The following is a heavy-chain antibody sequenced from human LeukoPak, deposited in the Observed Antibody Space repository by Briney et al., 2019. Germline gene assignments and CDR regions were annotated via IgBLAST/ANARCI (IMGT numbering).Heavy chain of an antibody. Sequence: PGGSLRLSCAASGFTFSSYWMSWVRQAPGKGLEWVANIKQDGSEKYYVDSVKGRFTISRDNAKNSLYLQMNSLRAEDTALYYCAKTKVGHDFWSGLDYWGQGTLVTVPS. J-gene: IGHJ4*02. D-gene: IGHD3-3*01. CDR1: GFTFSSYW. CDR2: IKQDGSEK. CDR3: AKTKVGHDFWSGLDY. V-gene: IGHV3-7*03.